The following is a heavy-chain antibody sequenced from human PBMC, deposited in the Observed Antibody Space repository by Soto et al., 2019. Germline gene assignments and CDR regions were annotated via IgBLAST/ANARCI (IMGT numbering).Heavy chain of an antibody. CDR1: GFTFSSYA. CDR2: ISYDGSNK. D-gene: IGHD3-16*01. J-gene: IGHJ4*02. CDR3: ERDLGLALEYFDY. Sequence: GGSLRLSCAASGFTFSSYAMHWVRQAPGKGLEWVAVISYDGSNKYYADSVKGRFTISRDNSKNTLYLQMNSLRAEDTAVYYCERDLGLALEYFDYWGQGTLVTVSS. V-gene: IGHV3-30-3*01.